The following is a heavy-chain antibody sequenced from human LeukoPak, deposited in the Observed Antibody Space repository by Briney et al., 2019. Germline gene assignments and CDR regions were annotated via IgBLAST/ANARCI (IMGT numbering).Heavy chain of an antibody. Sequence: GGSLRLSCAASGFTFSGYGMHWVRQAPGKGLEWVAVISYDGSNKYYADSVKGRFTISRDNSKNTLYLQMNSLRAEDTAVYYCARDPGITMVRGVIITGPFDYWGQGTLVTVSS. CDR1: GFTFSGYG. CDR2: ISYDGSNK. D-gene: IGHD3-10*01. V-gene: IGHV3-30*03. J-gene: IGHJ4*02. CDR3: ARDPGITMVRGVIITGPFDY.